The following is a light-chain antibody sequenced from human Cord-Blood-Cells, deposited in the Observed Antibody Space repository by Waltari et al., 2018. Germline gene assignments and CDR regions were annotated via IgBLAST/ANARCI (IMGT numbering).Light chain of an antibody. CDR1: SRDGGGYTY. CDR3: SSYTSSSTLV. Sequence: HSALTQPASVSGSPGQSMTISCTGTSRDGGGYTYVSWYQQHPGKVPKLMIYDVSNRPSGVSNRFSGSKSGNTASLTISGLQAEDEADYYCSSYTSSSTLVFGGGTKLTVL. J-gene: IGLJ3*02. CDR2: DVS. V-gene: IGLV2-14*03.